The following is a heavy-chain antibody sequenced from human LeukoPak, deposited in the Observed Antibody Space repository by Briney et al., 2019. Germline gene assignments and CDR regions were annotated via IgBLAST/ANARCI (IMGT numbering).Heavy chain of an antibody. CDR1: GYTFTSYG. J-gene: IGHJ6*02. Sequence: ASVKVSCKASGYTFTSYGISWVRQAPGQGLEWMGWISAYNGNTNYAQKLQGRVTMTTDTSTSTAYMELRSLRSDDTAVYYCARDESHIVVVPAAIPRDYYYYGMDVWAKGPRSPSP. D-gene: IGHD2-2*01. V-gene: IGHV1-18*01. CDR2: ISAYNGNT. CDR3: ARDESHIVVVPAAIPRDYYYYGMDV.